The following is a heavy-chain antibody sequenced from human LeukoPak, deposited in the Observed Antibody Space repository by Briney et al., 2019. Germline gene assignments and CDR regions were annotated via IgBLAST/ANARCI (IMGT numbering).Heavy chain of an antibody. CDR2: IKQDGSTQ. CDR1: GFTFSSYY. D-gene: IGHD3-10*01. J-gene: IGHJ4*02. Sequence: PGGSLRLSCAASGFTFSSYYMSWVRQAPGMGLEWVANIKQDGSTQNYVDSVKGRFTISRDNAKNSLYLQMNGLRAEDTAVYYCVRGHGGLEYWGQGTLVTVSS. V-gene: IGHV3-7*03. CDR3: VRGHGGLEY.